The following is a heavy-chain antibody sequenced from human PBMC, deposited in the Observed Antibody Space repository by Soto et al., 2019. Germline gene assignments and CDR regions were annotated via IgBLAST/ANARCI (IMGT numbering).Heavy chain of an antibody. CDR2: IYWDDDK. V-gene: IGHV2-5*02. Sequence: QITLKESGPTLVKPTQTLTLTCTFSGFSLSTSGVGVGWISQPPGTALEWLALIYWDDDKRYSPSLKSRLTITKDTSKKQVILTMTNMDPVDTAAYYCAYRRKVTTSYDFCGQGTLVAVSS. CDR3: AYRRKVTTSYDF. D-gene: IGHD4-17*01. CDR1: GFSLSTSGVG. J-gene: IGHJ4*02.